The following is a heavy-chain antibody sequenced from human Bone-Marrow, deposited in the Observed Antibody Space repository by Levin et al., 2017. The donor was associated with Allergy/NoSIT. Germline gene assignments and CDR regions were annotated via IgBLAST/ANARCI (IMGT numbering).Heavy chain of an antibody. D-gene: IGHD3-10*01. CDR1: GFTVSSNY. Sequence: PGGSLRLSCAASGFTVSSNYMSWVRQAPGKGPEWVSVIYSGGSTYYADSVKGRFTISRDNSKNTLYLQMNSLRDEDTAVYYCARGWFGELLSHWGQGTLVTVSS. CDR3: ARGWFGELLSH. V-gene: IGHV3-53*01. J-gene: IGHJ4*02. CDR2: IYSGGST.